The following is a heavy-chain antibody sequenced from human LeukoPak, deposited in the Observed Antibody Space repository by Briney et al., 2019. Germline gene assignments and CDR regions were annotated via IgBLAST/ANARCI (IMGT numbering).Heavy chain of an antibody. CDR3: ARVDSSSWYGDFDY. J-gene: IGHJ4*02. CDR1: GYTFTGYF. CDR2: INPNSGGT. Sequence: GASVKVSCKASGYTFTGYFIHWVRQAPGQGLEWMGWINPNSGGTNYAQKFQGRVTMTRDTSISTAYMELSRLRSDDTAVYYCARVDSSSWYGDFDYWGQGTLVTVSS. D-gene: IGHD6-13*01. V-gene: IGHV1-2*02.